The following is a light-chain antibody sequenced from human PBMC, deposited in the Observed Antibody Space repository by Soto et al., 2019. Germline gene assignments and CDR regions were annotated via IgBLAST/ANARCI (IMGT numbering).Light chain of an antibody. V-gene: IGKV1-39*01. CDR2: TAA. CDR3: QQSYSTPYT. Sequence: IHMTQSPSSLSASVGDRVTITCRASQRITTYLNWYQQKPGKAPKLLISTAATLQGGVPSRFSGSGSGTDFTLTITTPQPEDFATYFCQQSYSTPYTFGQGTKLEIK. CDR1: QRITTY. J-gene: IGKJ2*01.